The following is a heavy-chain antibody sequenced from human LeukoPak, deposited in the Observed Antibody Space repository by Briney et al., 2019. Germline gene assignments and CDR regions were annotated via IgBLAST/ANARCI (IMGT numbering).Heavy chain of an antibody. D-gene: IGHD5-24*01. Sequence: SETLSLTXTVSGGSISSYYWSWIGQPPGKGLEWIGYIYYSGSTNYNPSLKSRVTISVDTSKNQFSLKLSSVTAADTAVYYCARARSDGYKRGDDAFDIWGQGTMVTVSS. CDR1: GGSISSYY. J-gene: IGHJ3*02. CDR3: ARARSDGYKRGDDAFDI. CDR2: IYYSGST. V-gene: IGHV4-59*01.